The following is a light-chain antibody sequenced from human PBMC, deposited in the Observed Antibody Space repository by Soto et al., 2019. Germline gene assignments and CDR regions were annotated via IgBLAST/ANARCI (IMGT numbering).Light chain of an antibody. J-gene: IGKJ1*01. CDR1: QSINSN. Sequence: EIVMMQSPATLSVSPGERATLSCRASQSINSNLAWYQQKPGQAPRLLIYGASTRATAIPARFSGSGSGTEFTLTISSLQSEDFAVYYCQQYNDWPPRTFGQGTKVEIK. V-gene: IGKV3-15*01. CDR3: QQYNDWPPRT. CDR2: GAS.